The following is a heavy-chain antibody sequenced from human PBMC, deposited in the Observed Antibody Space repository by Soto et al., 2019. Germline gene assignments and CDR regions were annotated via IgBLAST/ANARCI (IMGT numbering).Heavy chain of an antibody. CDR3: ARVSELSAYFNWFDP. V-gene: IGHV1-69*13. CDR1: GGTFSSYA. D-gene: IGHD3-9*01. CDR2: IIPIFGTA. J-gene: IGHJ5*02. Sequence: SVKVSCKASGGTFSSYAISWVRQAPGQGLEWMGGIIPIFGTANYSQKFQGRVTITADESTSTAYMELSSLRSEDTAVYYCARVSELSAYFNWFDPWGQGTLVTVSS.